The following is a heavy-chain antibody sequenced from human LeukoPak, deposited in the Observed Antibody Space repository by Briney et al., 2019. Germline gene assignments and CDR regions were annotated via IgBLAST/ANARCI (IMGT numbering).Heavy chain of an antibody. CDR3: MCSIFGVFH. V-gene: IGHV1-2*02. CDR1: GYTFTGYY. D-gene: IGHD3-3*01. Sequence: ASVKVSCKASGYTFTGYYIHWVRQAPGQGLEWMGWINPNSGGTNYAQNFQGRVTMTKDTSISTAYMELSRLRSDDTAVYYCMCSIFGVFHWGQGTLVTVSS. CDR2: INPNSGGT. J-gene: IGHJ4*02.